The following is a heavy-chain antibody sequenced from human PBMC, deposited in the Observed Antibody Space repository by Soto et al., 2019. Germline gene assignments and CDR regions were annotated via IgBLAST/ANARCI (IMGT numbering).Heavy chain of an antibody. Sequence: PSETLSLTCDVSNYSISSGYYWGWIRQSPGKGLEWIASSYHSGNTFYNPSLESRVTISIDTSKNQFSLKMTSVTAADTAVYYCARVVTTAFFDPWGQGTLVTVSS. CDR3: ARVVTTAFFDP. J-gene: IGHJ5*02. D-gene: IGHD2-21*02. V-gene: IGHV4-38-2*01. CDR2: SYHSGNT. CDR1: NYSISSGYY.